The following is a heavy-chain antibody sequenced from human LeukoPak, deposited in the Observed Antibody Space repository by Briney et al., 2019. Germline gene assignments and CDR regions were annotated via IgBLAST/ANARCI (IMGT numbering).Heavy chain of an antibody. CDR3: ARDRCSSTTCYQSWLDP. Sequence: ASVKVPCKASGYTFSDYGISWVRQAPGQGLEWVGRISPNSGYTNYAQKVQGRVTMTTDTSTSTAYMELRSLRSDDTAVYYCARDRCSSTTCYQSWLDPWGQGTLVTVSS. J-gene: IGHJ5*02. CDR1: GYTFSDYG. V-gene: IGHV1-18*01. D-gene: IGHD2-2*01. CDR2: ISPNSGYT.